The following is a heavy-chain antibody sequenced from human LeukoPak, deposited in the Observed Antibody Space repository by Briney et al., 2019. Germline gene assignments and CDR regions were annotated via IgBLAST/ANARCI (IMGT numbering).Heavy chain of an antibody. CDR3: SREKYSTSPQDH. CDR1: GFTFSSYD. Sequence: GGSLRLSCVASGFTFSSYDMMWVRQAPGKGLEWVSAISVSGGSIYYPDSVKGRFTISRDNSKNEVYLQMNSLRAEDKAIYYCSREKYSTSPQDHWGQGTLVSVSS. CDR2: ISVSGGSI. D-gene: IGHD2/OR15-2a*01. V-gene: IGHV3-23*01. J-gene: IGHJ4*02.